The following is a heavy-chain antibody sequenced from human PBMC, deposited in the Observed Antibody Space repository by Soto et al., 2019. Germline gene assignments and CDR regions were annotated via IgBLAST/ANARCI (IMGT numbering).Heavy chain of an antibody. Sequence: WWSLRLSCSASVFTFSSYAMHWFRQAPGKGLEWVAVISYDGSNKYYADSVKGRFTISRDNSKNTLYLQMNSLRAEDTAVYYCARVMVLSSSWYGGDYYYGMDVWGQGTTVTVSS. CDR3: ARVMVLSSSWYGGDYYYGMDV. CDR2: ISYDGSNK. V-gene: IGHV3-30-3*01. D-gene: IGHD6-13*01. J-gene: IGHJ6*02. CDR1: VFTFSSYA.